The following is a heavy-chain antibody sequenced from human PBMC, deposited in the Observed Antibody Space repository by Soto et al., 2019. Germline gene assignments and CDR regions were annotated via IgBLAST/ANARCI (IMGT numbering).Heavy chain of an antibody. CDR2: IDWDDDK. Sequence: SGPTLVNPTQTLTLTCTFSGFSLSTSGMRVSWIRQPPGKALEWLARIDWDDDKFYSTSLKTRLTISKDTSKNQVVLTMTNMDPVDTATYYCARTYSGSLYFDYWSQGTLVTVSS. J-gene: IGHJ4*02. CDR1: GFSLSTSGMR. CDR3: ARTYSGSLYFDY. D-gene: IGHD1-26*01. V-gene: IGHV2-70*04.